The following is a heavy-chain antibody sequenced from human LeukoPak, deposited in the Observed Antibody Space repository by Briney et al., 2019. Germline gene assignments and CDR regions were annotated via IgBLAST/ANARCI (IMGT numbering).Heavy chain of an antibody. CDR3: AKTSGPWWDSSGHYTA. Sequence: GRSLRLSCAASGFTFDDYAMHWVRQAPGKGLEWVSGISWNSGSIGYADSVKGRFTISRGNAKNSLYLQMNSLRAEDMALYYCAKTSGPWWDSSGHYTAWGQGTLVTVSS. CDR2: ISWNSGSI. CDR1: GFTFDDYA. D-gene: IGHD3-22*01. J-gene: IGHJ5*02. V-gene: IGHV3-9*03.